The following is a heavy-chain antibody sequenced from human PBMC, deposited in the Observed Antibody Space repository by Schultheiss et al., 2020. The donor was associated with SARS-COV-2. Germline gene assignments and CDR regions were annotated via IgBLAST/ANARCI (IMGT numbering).Heavy chain of an antibody. V-gene: IGHV1-18*01. CDR1: GGTFNSYA. Sequence: ASVKVSCKASGGTFNSYAISWVRQAPGQGLEWMGWVTADNGDAKYAQKFQDRVTMGRDTSTTTAYMELRSLRVDDTAVYYCARDLTGDRVFDYWGQGTLVTVSS. J-gene: IGHJ4*02. D-gene: IGHD7-27*01. CDR2: VTADNGDA. CDR3: ARDLTGDRVFDY.